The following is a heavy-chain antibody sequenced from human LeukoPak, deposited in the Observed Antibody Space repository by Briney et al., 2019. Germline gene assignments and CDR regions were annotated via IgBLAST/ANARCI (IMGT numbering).Heavy chain of an antibody. CDR1: GFTFDDYA. J-gene: IGHJ4*02. Sequence: GRSLRLSCAASGFTFDDYAMHWVRQAPGKGLEWVSGISWNSGSIGYADSVKGRFTISRDNAKNSLYLQMNSLRAEDTALYYCAKGGSPASAAFDYWGQGTLATVSS. CDR3: AKGGSPASAAFDY. V-gene: IGHV3-9*01. D-gene: IGHD3-16*01. CDR2: ISWNSGSI.